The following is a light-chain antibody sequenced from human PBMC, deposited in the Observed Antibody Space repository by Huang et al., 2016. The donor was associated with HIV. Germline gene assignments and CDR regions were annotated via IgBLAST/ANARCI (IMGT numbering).Light chain of an antibody. CDR2: WAS. CDR1: QRVLYSSNNKNY. CDR3: QQYYSTPRT. J-gene: IGKJ1*01. Sequence: DIVMTQSPDSLAVSLGERATINCKSSQRVLYSSNNKNYLAWYHQKPGQPPKLLIYWASTRESGVPDRFSGSGSGTDFTLTISSLQAEDVAVYYCQQYYSTPRTFGQGTKVEIK. V-gene: IGKV4-1*01.